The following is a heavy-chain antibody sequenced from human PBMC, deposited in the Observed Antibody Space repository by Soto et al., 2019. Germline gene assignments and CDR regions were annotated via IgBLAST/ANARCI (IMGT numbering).Heavy chain of an antibody. V-gene: IGHV4-59*01. CDR1: GGAINNYY. D-gene: IGHD3-16*02. CDR3: ARELGVTFDY. Sequence: SETLSLTCTVSGGAINNYYWNWIRQPPGKGLEWIGYVYFKGSTNYNPSLESRVSISLDTSKNQVSLKLNSVTAADTAIYYCARELGVTFDYWGQGTLVTVSS. J-gene: IGHJ4*02. CDR2: VYFKGST.